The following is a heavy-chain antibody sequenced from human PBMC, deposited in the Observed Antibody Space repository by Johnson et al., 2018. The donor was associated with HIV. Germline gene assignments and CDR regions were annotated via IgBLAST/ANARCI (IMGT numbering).Heavy chain of an antibody. J-gene: IGHJ3*02. Sequence: QVQLVESGGGVVQPGRSVRLSCAASGLSFSSYGMEWVRQAPGKGLEWVAVIWSDGSNKHYADSVKGRFTISRDNSKNTLYLQMDSLRAEDTAVYYCAKIRTSGTGDAFDIWGQGTMVTVSS. V-gene: IGHV3-33*06. CDR1: GLSFSSYG. CDR3: AKIRTSGTGDAFDI. D-gene: IGHD1-14*01. CDR2: IWSDGSNK.